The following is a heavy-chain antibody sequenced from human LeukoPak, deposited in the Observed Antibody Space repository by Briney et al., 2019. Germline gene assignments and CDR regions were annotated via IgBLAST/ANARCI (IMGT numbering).Heavy chain of an antibody. D-gene: IGHD3-10*01. Sequence: PGGSLRLSCAASGFTFSGSAMHWVRQTSGKGMEWVGRIRSKANSYATAYAASVKGRFTISRDDSKNTAYLQMNSLKTEDTAVYYCTRWSSSGLVFAFDIWGQGTMVTVSS. J-gene: IGHJ3*02. CDR3: TRWSSSGLVFAFDI. V-gene: IGHV3-73*01. CDR2: IRSKANSYAT. CDR1: GFTFSGSA.